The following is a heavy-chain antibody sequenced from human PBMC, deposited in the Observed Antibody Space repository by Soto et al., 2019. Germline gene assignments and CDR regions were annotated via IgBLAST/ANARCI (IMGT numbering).Heavy chain of an antibody. D-gene: IGHD3-22*01. CDR2: IYYTGST. CDR1: GYSISSGYH. CDR3: ARDDNSSGYYPGYFDY. Sequence: SETLSLTCAVSGYSISSGYHWSWVRQPPGKGLEWIGNIYYTGSTNYSPSLTSRVTISVDTSKNQFSLKLNSVTVADTAVYYCARDDNSSGYYPGYFDYWGQGTLVTVSS. J-gene: IGHJ4*02. V-gene: IGHV4-61*01.